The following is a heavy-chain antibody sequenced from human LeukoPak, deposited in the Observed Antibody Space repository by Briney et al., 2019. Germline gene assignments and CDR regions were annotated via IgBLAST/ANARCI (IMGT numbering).Heavy chain of an antibody. D-gene: IGHD2-2*02. CDR1: GFTFSSYA. CDR2: ISGSGGST. CDR3: AKDREVRRDIVVIPAPIPYFDY. Sequence: GGSLRLSCAASGFTFSSYAMSWVRQAPGKGLEWVSAISGSGGSTYYADSVKGRFTISRDNSKNTLYLQMNSLRAEDTAVYYCAKDREVRRDIVVIPAPIPYFDYWGQGTLVTVSS. V-gene: IGHV3-23*01. J-gene: IGHJ4*02.